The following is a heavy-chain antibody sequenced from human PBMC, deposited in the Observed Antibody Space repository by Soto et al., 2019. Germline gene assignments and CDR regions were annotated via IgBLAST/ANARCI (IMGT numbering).Heavy chain of an antibody. J-gene: IGHJ3*02. CDR3: ARDPTIKHYYCSGYYSGGAFDI. Sequence: QVQLVQSGAEVKKPGASVKVSCKASGYTFTSYGISWVRQAPGQGLEWMGWISAYNGNTNYAQKLQGRVTMTTDTSTSTAYMELRSLRSDDTAVYYCARDPTIKHYYCSGYYSGGAFDIWGQGTMVTVSS. V-gene: IGHV1-18*01. D-gene: IGHD3-22*01. CDR2: ISAYNGNT. CDR1: GYTFTSYG.